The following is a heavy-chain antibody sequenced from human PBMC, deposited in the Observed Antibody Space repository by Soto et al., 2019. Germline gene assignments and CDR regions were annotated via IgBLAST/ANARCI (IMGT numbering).Heavy chain of an antibody. J-gene: IGHJ4*02. Sequence: GGSLRLSCAASGFTFSSDAMHWVRQAPGKGLEWVAVISYDGSNKYYADSVKGRFTISRDNSKNTLYLQMNSLRAEDTAVYYCARDVAKFSQYSSPGAYWGQGTLVTVSS. V-gene: IGHV3-30-3*01. CDR1: GFTFSSDA. D-gene: IGHD6-6*01. CDR3: ARDVAKFSQYSSPGAY. CDR2: ISYDGSNK.